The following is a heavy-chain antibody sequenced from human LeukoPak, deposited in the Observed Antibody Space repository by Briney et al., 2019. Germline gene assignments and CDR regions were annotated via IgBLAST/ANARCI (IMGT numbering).Heavy chain of an antibody. CDR1: EFTFSRHW. CDR2: INQGGSAI. J-gene: IGHJ5*02. Sequence: GGSLRLSCAASEFTFSRHWMSWVRQAPGQGLEWVASINQGGSAIRYVDSVKGRFITSRDNAKNSLSLQMNSLRAEDTAMYYCARLLGEATIYDLWGQGTLVTVSS. D-gene: IGHD3-16*01. CDR3: ARLLGEATIYDL. V-gene: IGHV3-7*01.